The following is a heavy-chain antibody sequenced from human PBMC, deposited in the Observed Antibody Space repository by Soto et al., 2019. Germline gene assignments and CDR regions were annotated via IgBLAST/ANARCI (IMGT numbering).Heavy chain of an antibody. J-gene: IGHJ4*02. D-gene: IGHD3-22*01. CDR2: ISYDGSNK. CDR3: AKSPGMYYYDSSGYYHYDY. CDR1: GFTFSSYA. Sequence: GGSLRLSCAASGFTFSSYAMHWVRQAPGKGLEWVAVISYDGSNKYYADSVKGRFTISRDNSKNTLYLQMNSLRAEDTAVYYCAKSPGMYYYDSSGYYHYDYWGQGTLVTVSS. V-gene: IGHV3-30-3*02.